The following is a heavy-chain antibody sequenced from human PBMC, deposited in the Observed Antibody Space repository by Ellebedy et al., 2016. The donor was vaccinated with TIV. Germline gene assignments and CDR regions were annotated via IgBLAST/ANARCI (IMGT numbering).Heavy chain of an antibody. CDR3: ARDSTIFGVVISRGDY. D-gene: IGHD3-3*01. Sequence: ASVKVSXKASGYTFTSYYMHWVRQAPGQGLEWMGIINPSGGSTSYAQKFQGRVTMTRDTSTSTVYMELSSLRSDDTAVYYCARDSTIFGVVISRGDYWGQGTLVTVSS. CDR2: INPSGGST. J-gene: IGHJ4*02. V-gene: IGHV1-46*01. CDR1: GYTFTSYY.